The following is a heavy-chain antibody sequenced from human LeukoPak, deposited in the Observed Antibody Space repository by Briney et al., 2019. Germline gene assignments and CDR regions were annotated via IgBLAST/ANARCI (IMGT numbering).Heavy chain of an antibody. CDR3: ARDSTMTTVTFADY. CDR2: ISYDGSNK. Sequence: GGSLRLSCAASGFTFSSYAMHWVRQAPGKGLEWVAVISYDGSNKYYADSVKGRFTISRDNSKNTLYLQMNSLRAEDTAVYYCARDSTMTTVTFADYWGQGTLVTVSS. CDR1: GFTFSSYA. J-gene: IGHJ4*02. D-gene: IGHD4-17*01. V-gene: IGHV3-30*04.